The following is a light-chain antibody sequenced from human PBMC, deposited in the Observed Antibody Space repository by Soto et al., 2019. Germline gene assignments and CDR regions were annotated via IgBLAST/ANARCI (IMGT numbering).Light chain of an antibody. J-gene: IGKJ4*01. Sequence: EIVLTQSPATLSLSPEERATLSCRASQSVSSYLAWYQQKPGQAPRLLIYDASNRATGIPARFSGSGSGTDFTLTISSLEPEDFAVYYCQQRSNWPPLLTFGGGTKVDIK. CDR3: QQRSNWPPLLT. V-gene: IGKV3-11*01. CDR1: QSVSSY. CDR2: DAS.